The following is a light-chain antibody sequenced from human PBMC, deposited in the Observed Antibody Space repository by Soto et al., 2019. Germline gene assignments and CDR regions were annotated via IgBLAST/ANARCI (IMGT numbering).Light chain of an antibody. CDR2: GAS. CDR3: QQCSNWPPLT. V-gene: IGKV3-15*01. J-gene: IGKJ4*01. Sequence: EIVMTQSPATLSVSPGERATLSCRASQSVRSDLAWYQHKPGQAPRLLIYGASTRATGIPARLSGSGSGTDFTLTISSLQSEDFAVYFCQQCSNWPPLTFGGGTKVEIK. CDR1: QSVRSD.